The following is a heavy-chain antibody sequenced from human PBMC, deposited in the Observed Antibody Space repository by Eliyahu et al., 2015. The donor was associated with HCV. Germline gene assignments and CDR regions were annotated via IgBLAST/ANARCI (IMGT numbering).Heavy chain of an antibody. CDR2: ISSSSSYI. V-gene: IGHV3-21*01. D-gene: IGHD3-16*01. CDR1: GFTFSTNN. Sequence: EGQLVESGGGLVRPGGSLRLSCAASGFTFSTNNMNWVRQAPGKGVGWVSSISSSSSYIYYADSVKGRFTISRDNAKNSLYLQMNTLRAEDTAVYYCARGLGLAGGYYYYMDVWGKGTTVTVSS. J-gene: IGHJ6*03. CDR3: ARGLGLAGGYYYYMDV.